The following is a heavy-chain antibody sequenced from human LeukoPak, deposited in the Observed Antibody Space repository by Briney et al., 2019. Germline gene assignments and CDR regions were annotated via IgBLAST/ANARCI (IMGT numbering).Heavy chain of an antibody. V-gene: IGHV3-30*04. J-gene: IGHJ4*02. D-gene: IGHD5-24*01. CDR2: ISYDGTNK. CDR1: GFTFSSYA. Sequence: PGGSLRLSCAASGFTFSSYAMHWVRQAPGKGLEWVTIISYDGTNKYYADSVKGRFTISRDNSKGTVHLQMNTLRPEDTAIYYCAKDDGWLQYGNWGRGTLVTVSS. CDR3: AKDDGWLQYGN.